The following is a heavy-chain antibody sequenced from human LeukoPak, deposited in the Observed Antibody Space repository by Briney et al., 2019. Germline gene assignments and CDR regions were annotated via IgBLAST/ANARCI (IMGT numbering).Heavy chain of an antibody. D-gene: IGHD2-2*02. CDR3: AKADGYCSSTSCYRDAEYFQH. CDR1: GFTFADYA. CDR2: ISWNSGSI. Sequence: GRSLRLSCAASGFTFADYAMHWGRQAPGKGLEGVSGISWNSGSIGYADSVKGRFTISRDNAKNSLYLQMNSLRAEDTALYYCAKADGYCSSTSCYRDAEYFQHWGQGTLVTVSS. V-gene: IGHV3-9*01. J-gene: IGHJ1*01.